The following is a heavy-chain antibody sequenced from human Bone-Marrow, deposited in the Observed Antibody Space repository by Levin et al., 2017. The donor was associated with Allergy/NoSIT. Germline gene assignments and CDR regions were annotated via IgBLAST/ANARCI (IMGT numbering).Heavy chain of an antibody. CDR1: GFTFASYT. CDR2: ISGTGRTT. D-gene: IGHD3-22*01. Sequence: PGGSLRLSCAASGFTFASYTMGWVRQAPGKGLEWVSGISGTGRTTYYADAVKGRFSVSRDNSKNTLYLDINSLTVDDTAVFYCAKDRGYDSSGFDSWGQGILLTVSS. V-gene: IGHV3-23*01. J-gene: IGHJ4*02. CDR3: AKDRGYDSSGFDS.